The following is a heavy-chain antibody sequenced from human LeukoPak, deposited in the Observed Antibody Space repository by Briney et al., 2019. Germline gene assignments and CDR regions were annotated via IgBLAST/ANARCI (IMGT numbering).Heavy chain of an antibody. V-gene: IGHV4-34*01. CDR3: ARGLGRLSIAAAGPNWFDP. D-gene: IGHD6-13*01. CDR2: INHSGST. J-gene: IGHJ5*02. CDR1: GGSFNGYY. Sequence: SETLSLTCAVYGGSFNGYYWSWIRQPPGKGLEWTGEINHSGSTNYNPSLKSRVTISVDTSKNQFSLKLSSVTAADTAVYYCARGLGRLSIAAAGPNWFDPWGQGTLVTVSS.